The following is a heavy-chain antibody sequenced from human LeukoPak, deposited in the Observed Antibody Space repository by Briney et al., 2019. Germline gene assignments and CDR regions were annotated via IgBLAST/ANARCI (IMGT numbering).Heavy chain of an antibody. V-gene: IGHV3-30*03. J-gene: IGHJ3*02. Sequence: GGSLRLSCAASGFTFSSYGMHWVRQAPGKGLEWVAVISYDGSNKYYADSVKGRFTISRDNAKNSLYLQMNSLRAEDTALYHCARGYTVTEAFDIWGQGTMVTVSS. CDR1: GFTFSSYG. D-gene: IGHD4-11*01. CDR2: ISYDGSNK. CDR3: ARGYTVTEAFDI.